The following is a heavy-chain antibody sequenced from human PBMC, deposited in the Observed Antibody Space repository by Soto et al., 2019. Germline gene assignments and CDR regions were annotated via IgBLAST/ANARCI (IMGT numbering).Heavy chain of an antibody. J-gene: IGHJ3*02. CDR1: GLTFSGYS. D-gene: IGHD3-10*01. CDR3: ALYIYIPSSITMVWGVYAFDI. Sequence: GGSLRLSCAASGLTFSGYSMNWVRQAPGKGLEWVSSISRSSRYIDYADSVKGCFTISRVNANISLYLYMNSLRAEDTDVYYCALYIYIPSSITMVWGVYAFDIWGQGTMVTVSS. CDR2: ISRSSRYI. V-gene: IGHV3-21*01.